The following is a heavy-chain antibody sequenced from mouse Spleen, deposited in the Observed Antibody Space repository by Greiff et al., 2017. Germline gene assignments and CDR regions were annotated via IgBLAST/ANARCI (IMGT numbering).Heavy chain of an antibody. CDR3: ARSYSYAMDY. D-gene: IGHD2-12*01. CDR1: GFSLTSYG. J-gene: IGHJ4*01. Sequence: VQLQQSGPGLVQPSQSLSITCTVSGFSLTSYGVHWVRQSPGKGLEWLGVIWSGGSTDYNAAFISRLSISKDNSKSQVFFKMNSLQANDTAIYYCARSYSYAMDYWGQGTSVTVSS. V-gene: IGHV2-2*02. CDR2: IWSGGST.